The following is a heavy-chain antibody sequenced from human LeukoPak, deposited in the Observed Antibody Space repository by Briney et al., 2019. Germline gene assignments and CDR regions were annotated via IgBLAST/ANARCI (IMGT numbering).Heavy chain of an antibody. Sequence: GTSVKVSCKASGGTFSSYAISWVRQAPGQGLEWMGRIIPIFGIANYAQKFQGRVTITADKSTSTAYMELSSVRSEDTAVYYCARPYYYDSSGYYYFDYWGQGTLVTVSS. CDR3: ARPYYYDSSGYYYFDY. V-gene: IGHV1-69*04. CDR2: IIPIFGIA. CDR1: GGTFSSYA. J-gene: IGHJ4*02. D-gene: IGHD3-22*01.